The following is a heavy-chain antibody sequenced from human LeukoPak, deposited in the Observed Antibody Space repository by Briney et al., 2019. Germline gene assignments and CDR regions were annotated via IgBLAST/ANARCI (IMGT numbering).Heavy chain of an antibody. J-gene: IGHJ4*02. CDR2: ISGSGGST. V-gene: IGHV3-23*01. CDR3: AKGQSSGYYRAYDY. Sequence: PGGSLRLSCAASGFTFSSYAMSWVRQAPGKGLEWVSAISGSGGSTYYADSVKGRFTISRDNSKNTLYLQMNSLRAEDTAVYYCAKGQSSGYYRAYDYWGQGTLVTVSS. D-gene: IGHD3-22*01. CDR1: GFTFSSYA.